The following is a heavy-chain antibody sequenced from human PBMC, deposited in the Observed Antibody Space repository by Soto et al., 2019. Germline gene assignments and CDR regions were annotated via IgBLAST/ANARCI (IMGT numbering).Heavy chain of an antibody. CDR1: GFTFDDYT. V-gene: IGHV3-43*01. CDR3: AKLGIAARPLLVDYYYGMDV. CDR2: ISWDGGST. J-gene: IGHJ6*02. D-gene: IGHD6-6*01. Sequence: EVQLVESGGVVVQPGGSLRLSCAASGFTFDDYTMHWVRQAPGKGLEWVSLISWDGGSTYYADSVKGRFTISRDNSKNSLYLQMNSLRTEDTALYYCAKLGIAARPLLVDYYYGMDVWGQGTTVTVSS.